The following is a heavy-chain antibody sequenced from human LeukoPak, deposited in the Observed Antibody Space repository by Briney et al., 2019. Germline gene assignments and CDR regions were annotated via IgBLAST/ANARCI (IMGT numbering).Heavy chain of an antibody. CDR3: ARGILTGYSPQGPYYFNH. CDR1: GYTFTGYY. V-gene: IGHV1-2*02. Sequence: GASVKVSCKASGYTFTGYYMHWVRQAPGQGLEWMGWINPNSGGTNYAQKFQGRVTMTRDTSISTAYMELSRLRSDDTAVYYCARGILTGYSPQGPYYFNHWGQGTLVTVSS. D-gene: IGHD3-9*01. CDR2: INPNSGGT. J-gene: IGHJ4*02.